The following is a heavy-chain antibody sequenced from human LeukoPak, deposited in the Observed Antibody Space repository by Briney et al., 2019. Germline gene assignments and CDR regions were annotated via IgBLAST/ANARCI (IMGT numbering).Heavy chain of an antibody. CDR2: IYYSGST. CDR1: GGSISDYY. V-gene: IGHV4-59*01. CDR3: ARGDFCSSTSCYLRPMDV. D-gene: IGHD2-2*01. J-gene: IGHJ6*03. Sequence: SETLSLPCTVSGGSISDYYWSWIRQPPGKGLEWIGYIYYSGSTTYNPSLKSRVTMSVDTSKNQFSLKLSSVTAADTAVYYCARGDFCSSTSCYLRPMDVWGKGTTVIVSS.